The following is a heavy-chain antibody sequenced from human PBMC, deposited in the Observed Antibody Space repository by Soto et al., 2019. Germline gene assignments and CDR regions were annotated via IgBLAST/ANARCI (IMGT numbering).Heavy chain of an antibody. CDR2: IYYSGST. D-gene: IGHD3-10*01. CDR3: ARHTNYYGSGSYYNPWFDP. J-gene: IGHJ5*02. CDR1: GGSISSSSYY. V-gene: IGHV4-39*01. Sequence: SETLSLTCTVSGGSISSSSYYWGWIRQPPGKGLEWIGSIYYSGSTYYNPSLKSRVTISVDTSKNQFSLKLSSVTAADTAVYYCARHTNYYGSGSYYNPWFDPWGQGTLVTVSS.